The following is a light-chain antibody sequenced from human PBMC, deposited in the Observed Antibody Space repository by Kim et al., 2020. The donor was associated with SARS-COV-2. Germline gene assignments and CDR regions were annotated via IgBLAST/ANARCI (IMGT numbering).Light chain of an antibody. CDR2: GKN. CDR1: SLRRYY. CDR3: NSRDSSGNHLRV. Sequence: LGQTGTVTCQGDSLRRYYASWYQQKPGQAPVLVIYGKNNRPSGIPDRFSGSSSGNTASLTITGAQAEDEADYYCNSRDSSGNHLRVFGTGTKVTVL. V-gene: IGLV3-19*01. J-gene: IGLJ1*01.